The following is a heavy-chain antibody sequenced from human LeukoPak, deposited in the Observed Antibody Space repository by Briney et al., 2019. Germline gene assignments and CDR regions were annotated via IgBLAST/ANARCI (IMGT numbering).Heavy chain of an antibody. D-gene: IGHD6-13*01. CDR3: AKDTAAAALYYFDY. CDR1: GFTFDDYA. J-gene: IGHJ4*02. Sequence: PGGSLRLSCAASGFTFDDYAMHWVRQAPGKGLEWVSGISWNSGSTGYADSVKGRFTISRDNAKNSLYLQMNSLRAEDMALYYCAKDTAAAALYYFDYWGQGTLVTVSS. V-gene: IGHV3-9*03. CDR2: ISWNSGST.